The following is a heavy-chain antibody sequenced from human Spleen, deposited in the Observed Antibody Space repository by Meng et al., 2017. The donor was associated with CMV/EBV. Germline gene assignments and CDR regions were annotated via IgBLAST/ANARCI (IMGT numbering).Heavy chain of an antibody. V-gene: IGHV3-21*04. D-gene: IGHD6-25*01. CDR2: ISSSSSYI. CDR3: ARVGRHCVSATCHLSGYDF. CDR1: GFTFSSYE. J-gene: IGHJ4*02. Sequence: GESLKISCAASGFTFSSYEMNWVRQAPGKGLEWVSSISSSSSYIYYADSVKGRFTISRDNAKNSLYVQVNSLRDEDTAVYYCARVGRHCVSATCHLSGYDFWGRGTLVTVSS.